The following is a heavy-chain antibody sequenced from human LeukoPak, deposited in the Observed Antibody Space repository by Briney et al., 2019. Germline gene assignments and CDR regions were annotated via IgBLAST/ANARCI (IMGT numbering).Heavy chain of an antibody. CDR1: GFTFSNYW. V-gene: IGHV3-7*03. CDR2: IKQDGSEI. Sequence: GGSLRLSCAASGFTFSNYWMSWVRQAPGKELEWVANIKQDGSEIYYVDSVKGRFTISRDNAKNSLYLQMNSLRAEDTAVYYCVRDKLTGASRLDYWGQGTLVTVSS. J-gene: IGHJ4*02. CDR3: VRDKLTGASRLDY. D-gene: IGHD7-27*01.